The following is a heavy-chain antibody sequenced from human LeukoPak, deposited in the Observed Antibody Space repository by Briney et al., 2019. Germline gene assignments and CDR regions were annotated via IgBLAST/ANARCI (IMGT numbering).Heavy chain of an antibody. Sequence: GGSLRLSCVASGFTFSDHYMSWVRQAPGKGLEWVSVIYSGGSTYYADSVKGRFTISRDNSKNTLYLQMNSLRAEDTAVYYCASQDIVVVPAAAGYYYGMDVWGQGTTVTVSS. D-gene: IGHD2-2*01. CDR1: GFTFSDHY. CDR2: IYSGGST. J-gene: IGHJ6*02. V-gene: IGHV3-66*04. CDR3: ASQDIVVVPAAAGYYYGMDV.